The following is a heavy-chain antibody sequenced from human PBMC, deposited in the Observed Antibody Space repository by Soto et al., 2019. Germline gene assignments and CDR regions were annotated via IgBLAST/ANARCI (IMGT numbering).Heavy chain of an antibody. CDR2: IYYSGST. CDR3: ASEPLVGATLDDAFDI. J-gene: IGHJ3*02. Sequence: SETLSLTCTVSGGSISSGDYYWSWIRQPPGKGLEWIGYIYYSGSTYYNPSLKSRVTISVDTSKNQFSLKLSSVTAADTAVYYCASEPLVGATLDDAFDIWGQGTMVTVSS. V-gene: IGHV4-30-4*01. D-gene: IGHD1-26*01. CDR1: GGSISSGDYY.